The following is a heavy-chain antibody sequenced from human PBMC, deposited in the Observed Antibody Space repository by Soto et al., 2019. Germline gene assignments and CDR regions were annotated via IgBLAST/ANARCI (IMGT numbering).Heavy chain of an antibody. V-gene: IGHV2-5*02. J-gene: IGHJ4*02. D-gene: IGHD5-12*01. CDR2: IFWDDDK. CDR3: AHRSRGYAYYFDQ. Sequence: QITLKESDPTLVRPTQTLTLTCSFSGFSLSTRGVGVGWIRQPPGKALEWLALIFWDDDKWYSPSLRSRLTIPKAPSKNQVVLTLTTMDPVDTATYYCAHRSRGYAYYFDQWGQGTLVTVSS. CDR1: GFSLSTRGVG.